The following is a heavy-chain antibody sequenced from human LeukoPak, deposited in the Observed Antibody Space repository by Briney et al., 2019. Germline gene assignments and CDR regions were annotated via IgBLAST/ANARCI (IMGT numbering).Heavy chain of an antibody. J-gene: IGHJ6*02. D-gene: IGHD2-15*01. CDR2: IYYSGST. CDR3: ARQPSSYCTGGTCYSPYGMDV. CDR1: GGSVSSYY. Sequence: SETLSLTCTVPGGSVSSYYWSWIRQPPGRGLEWIGYIYYSGSTNYNPSLKSRVTISVDTSKNQFSLNLSSVTAADTAVYYCARQPSSYCTGGTCYSPYGMDVWGRGTTVTVSS. V-gene: IGHV4-59*08.